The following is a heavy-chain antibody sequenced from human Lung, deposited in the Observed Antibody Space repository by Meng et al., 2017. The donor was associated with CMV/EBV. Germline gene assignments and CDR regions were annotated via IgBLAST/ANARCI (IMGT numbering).Heavy chain of an antibody. D-gene: IGHD3-3*01. Sequence: QGQVVQIGAEVKKPGSSGKVSCKASGGTFSSYTISWVRQAPGQGLEWMGRIIPILGIANYAQKFQGRVTITADKSTSTAYMELSSLRSEDTAVYYCASSIFGVVIISPLGYWGQGTLVTVSS. CDR3: ASSIFGVVIISPLGY. J-gene: IGHJ4*02. V-gene: IGHV1-69*02. CDR1: GGTFSSYT. CDR2: IIPILGIA.